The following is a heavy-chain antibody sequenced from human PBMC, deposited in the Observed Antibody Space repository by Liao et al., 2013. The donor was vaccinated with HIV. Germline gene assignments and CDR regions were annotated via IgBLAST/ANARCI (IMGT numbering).Heavy chain of an antibody. D-gene: IGHD3-10*01. CDR2: IYASGTT. V-gene: IGHV4-4*07. J-gene: IGHJ4*02. CDR1: GDSISTYY. CDR3: ARDDRDCFDY. Sequence: QVQLQESGPGLVKPSETLSLTCTVSGDSISTYYWSWIRQPAGKGLEWIGRIYASGTTNYNPSLKSRVTMSVDTSKNQFSLKLSSVTAADTAVYYCARDDRDCFDYWGQGTLVTVSS.